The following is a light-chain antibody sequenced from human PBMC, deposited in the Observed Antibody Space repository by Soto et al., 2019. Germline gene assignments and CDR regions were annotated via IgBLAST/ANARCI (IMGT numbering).Light chain of an antibody. J-gene: IGKJ4*01. CDR1: QTVRNNY. Sequence: EFVLTQSPGTLSLSPGERATLSCRASQTVRNNYLAWYQQKPGQTPRLLIYDASSRATGIPDRFSGGGSGTDFTLTISRLEPEDVAVYYCQQFRSYPLTFGAGTKVYIK. CDR3: QQFRSYPLT. V-gene: IGKV3-20*01. CDR2: DAS.